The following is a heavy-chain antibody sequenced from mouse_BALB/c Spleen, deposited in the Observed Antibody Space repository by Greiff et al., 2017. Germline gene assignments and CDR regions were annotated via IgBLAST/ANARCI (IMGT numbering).Heavy chain of an antibody. D-gene: IGHD2-14*01. CDR2: ISSGGGST. V-gene: IGHV5-12-1*01. J-gene: IGHJ3*01. CDR3: ARQGDVRREAWFAY. CDR1: GFAFSSYD. Sequence: EVKLVESGGGLVKPGGSLKLSCAASGFAFSSYDMSWVRQTPEKRLEWVAYISSGGGSTYYPDTVKGRFTISRDNAKNTLYLQMSSLKSEDTAMYYCARQGDVRREAWFAYWGQGTLVTVSA.